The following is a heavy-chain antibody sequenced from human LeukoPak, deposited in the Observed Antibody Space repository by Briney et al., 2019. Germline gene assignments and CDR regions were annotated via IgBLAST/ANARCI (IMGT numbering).Heavy chain of an antibody. V-gene: IGHV4-61*02. Sequence: SQTLSLTFTVSGGSISRGSYYWSWIRQPPGKGLEWIGRIYTSGSTNYNPSLKSRVTISVDTSKNQFSLKLSSVTAADTAVYYCARDNMVRGVIIGEFYNWFDPWGQGTLVTVSS. CDR2: IYTSGST. J-gene: IGHJ5*02. CDR1: GGSISRGSYY. CDR3: ARDNMVRGVIIGEFYNWFDP. D-gene: IGHD3-10*01.